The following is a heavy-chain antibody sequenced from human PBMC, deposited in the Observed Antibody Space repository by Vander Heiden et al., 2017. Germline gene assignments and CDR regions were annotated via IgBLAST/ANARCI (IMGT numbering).Heavy chain of an antibody. CDR2: ISGSGGST. CDR3: AKEITIFGVVIWFDP. J-gene: IGHJ5*02. Sequence: EVPLLEYGGGLVQPGGSLRLSCAASGFTFRGYAMSWVRQAPGKGLEWVSAISGSGGSTYYADSVKGRFTISRDNSKNTLYLQMNSLRAKDTAVYYCAKEITIFGVVIWFDPLGQGTLVTVSS. V-gene: IGHV3-23*01. CDR1: GFTFRGYA. D-gene: IGHD3-3*01.